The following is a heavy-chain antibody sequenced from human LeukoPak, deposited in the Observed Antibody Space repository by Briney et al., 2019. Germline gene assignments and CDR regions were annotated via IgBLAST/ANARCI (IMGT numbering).Heavy chain of an antibody. CDR2: ISSSGSNR. V-gene: IGHV3-23*01. Sequence: GGSLRLSCAASGFTFSSYAMTWVRQAPGEGLEWVSGISSSGSNRHYADSVKGRFTISRGTSKNTLYLQMNSLRAEDTALYYCARDGVATNDWQPDYWGQGTLVTVSS. CDR3: ARDGVATNDWQPDY. CDR1: GFTFSSYA. D-gene: IGHD5-24*01. J-gene: IGHJ4*02.